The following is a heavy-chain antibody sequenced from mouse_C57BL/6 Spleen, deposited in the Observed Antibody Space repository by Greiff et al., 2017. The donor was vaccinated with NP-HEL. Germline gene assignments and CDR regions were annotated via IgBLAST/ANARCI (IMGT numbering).Heavy chain of an antibody. CDR1: GYTFTDYY. CDR3: ARGTAQGFDN. CDR2: INPNNGGT. D-gene: IGHD3-2*02. J-gene: IGHJ2*01. Sequence: EVQLQQSGPELVKPGASVKISCKASGYTFTDYYMNWVKQSHGKSLEWIGDINPNNGGTIYNQKFKVKATLTGDKSASTAYMELRSLTSEDSAVYYCARGTAQGFDNWNQGTTLTVSA. V-gene: IGHV1-26*01.